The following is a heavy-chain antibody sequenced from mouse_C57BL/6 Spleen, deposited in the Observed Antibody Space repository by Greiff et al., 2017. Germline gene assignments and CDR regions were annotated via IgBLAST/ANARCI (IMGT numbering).Heavy chain of an antibody. D-gene: IGHD1-1*01. V-gene: IGHV2-2*01. J-gene: IGHJ1*03. CDR1: GFSLTSYG. Sequence: QVQLKESGPGLVQPSQSLSITCTVSGFSLTSYGVHWVRQSPGKGLEWLGVIWSGGSTDYNAAFISRLSISKDNSKSQVFFKMNSLQADDTAIYYCARNPSALITTVKGYFDVWGTGTTVTVSS. CDR2: IWSGGST. CDR3: ARNPSALITTVKGYFDV.